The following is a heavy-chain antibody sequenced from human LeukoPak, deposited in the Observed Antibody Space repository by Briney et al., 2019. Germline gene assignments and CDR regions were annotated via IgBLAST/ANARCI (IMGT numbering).Heavy chain of an antibody. CDR2: ISSSSSYI. CDR3: ARGARGRLLYFDY. V-gene: IGHV3-21*01. CDR1: GFTFSSYS. Sequence: GGSLRLSCAASGFTFSSYSMNWVRQAPGKGLEWVSSISSSSSYIYYADSVKGRFTIPRDNAKNSLYLQMNSLRAEDTAVYYCARGARGRLLYFDYWGQGTLVTVSS. J-gene: IGHJ4*02. D-gene: IGHD3-10*01.